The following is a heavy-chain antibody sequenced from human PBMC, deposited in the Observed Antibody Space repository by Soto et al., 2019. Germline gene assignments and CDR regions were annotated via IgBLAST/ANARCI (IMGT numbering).Heavy chain of an antibody. V-gene: IGHV1-3*05. CDR2: INAGNGNT. CDR1: GYIFTSYA. CDR3: ARAWVMVTPPDY. J-gene: IGHJ4*02. D-gene: IGHD2-21*02. Sequence: QVQLVQSGAEEKKPGASVKVSCKASGYIFTSYAMHWVRQAPGQRLEWMGWINAGNGNTKYSQKFQGRVTITRDTSASSAYMELSSLRSEDTAVYYCARAWVMVTPPDYWGQGTLVTVSS.